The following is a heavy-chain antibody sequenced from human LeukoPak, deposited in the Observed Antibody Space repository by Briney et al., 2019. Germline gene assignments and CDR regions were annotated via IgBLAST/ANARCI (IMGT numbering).Heavy chain of an antibody. J-gene: IGHJ4*02. CDR3: ARGVRGSGYLYY. Sequence: SVEVSCKASGGTFSSYAISWVRQAPGQGLEWMGGIIPIFGTANYAQKFQGRVTITADESTSTAYMELSSLRSEDTAVYYCARGVRGSGYLYYWGQGTLVTVSS. CDR2: IIPIFGTA. V-gene: IGHV1-69*13. D-gene: IGHD3-22*01. CDR1: GGTFSSYA.